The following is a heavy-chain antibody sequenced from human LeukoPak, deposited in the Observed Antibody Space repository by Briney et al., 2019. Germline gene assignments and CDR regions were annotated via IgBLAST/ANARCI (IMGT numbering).Heavy chain of an antibody. Sequence: SETLSLTCTVSGGSISSYYWSWIRQPPGKGLEWIGYIYYSGSTNYNPSLKSRVTISVDTSKNQFSLKLSSVTAADTAVYYCARHLHRWSGYPNDAFDIWGQGTMVTVSS. CDR3: ARHLHRWSGYPNDAFDI. D-gene: IGHD3-3*01. CDR1: GGSISSYY. J-gene: IGHJ3*02. CDR2: IYYSGST. V-gene: IGHV4-59*08.